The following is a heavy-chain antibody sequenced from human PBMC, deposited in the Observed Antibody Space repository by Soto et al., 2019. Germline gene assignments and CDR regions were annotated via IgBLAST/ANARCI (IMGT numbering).Heavy chain of an antibody. V-gene: IGHV1-69*06. D-gene: IGHD2-15*01. CDR1: GCTFSSYA. CDR2: IIPIFGTA. CDR3: ARDSIGYCSGGSCYRSAEFDY. Sequence: QVQLVQSGAEVKKPGSSVKVSCKASGCTFSSYAISWVRQAPGQGLEWMGGIIPIFGTANYAQKFQGRVTTTADKSTSTAYIELSSLRSEDTAVYYCARDSIGYCSGGSCYRSAEFDYWGQGTLVTVSS. J-gene: IGHJ4*02.